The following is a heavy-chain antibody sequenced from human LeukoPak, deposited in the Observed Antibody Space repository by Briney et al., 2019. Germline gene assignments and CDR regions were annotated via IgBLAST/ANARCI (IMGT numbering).Heavy chain of an antibody. D-gene: IGHD6-6*01. CDR2: IYYSGST. CDR1: GGSISSYY. Sequence: SETLSLTCTVSGGSISSYYWSWIRQPPGKGLEWIGYIYYSGSTNYNPSLTSRVTISVDTSKNQFSLKLSSVTAADTAVYYCARETYHYSSSCDDAFDIWGQGTMVTVSS. J-gene: IGHJ3*02. CDR3: ARETYHYSSSCDDAFDI. V-gene: IGHV4-59*01.